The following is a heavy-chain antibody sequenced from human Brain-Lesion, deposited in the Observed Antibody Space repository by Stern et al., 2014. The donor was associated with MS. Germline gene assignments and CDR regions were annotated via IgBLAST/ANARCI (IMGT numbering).Heavy chain of an antibody. CDR2: ITWNSGTI. CDR3: AKDMMDYFGSGTFGSFDH. Sequence: QLVQSGGGVVQPGRSLRLSCEASGFSFEDHGMHWVRQAPGKGLEWVAGITWNSGTIAYADSVKGRFTISRDDAKNSLYLHMNCLRAEDTALYYCAKDMMDYFGSGTFGSFDHWGQGTLVTVSS. V-gene: IGHV3-9*01. D-gene: IGHD3-10*01. CDR1: GFSFEDHG. J-gene: IGHJ4*02.